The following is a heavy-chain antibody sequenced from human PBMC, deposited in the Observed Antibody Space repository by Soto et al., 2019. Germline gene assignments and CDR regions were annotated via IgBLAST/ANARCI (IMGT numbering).Heavy chain of an antibody. CDR3: AHSCCECLGYRAYVQH. Sequence: APKLVNPTRRVRVTCTFSGFSLSNTGVGVGWIRQPPGKALEWLALIYWDDDMRYSPSLRSRLTITKDTSKNQVVLTMTNMDPVDTATYYCAHSCCECLGYRAYVQHRGQGTLVTVSS. CDR1: GFSLSNTGVG. D-gene: IGHD5-12*01. J-gene: IGHJ1*01. V-gene: IGHV2-5*02. CDR2: IYWDDDM.